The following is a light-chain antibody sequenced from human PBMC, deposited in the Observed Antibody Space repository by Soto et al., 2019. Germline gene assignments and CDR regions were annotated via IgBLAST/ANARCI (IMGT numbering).Light chain of an antibody. Sequence: QSALTQPASVSGSPGQSITISCTGTSSDVGRYNYVPWFQQDPGKAPKLIIYQVTYRPSGVSNRFSGSKSGNTASLTISGLQAEDEADYYCSSYTSSSTLYVFGTGTKVTVL. CDR1: SSDVGRYNY. J-gene: IGLJ1*01. CDR3: SSYTSSSTLYV. V-gene: IGLV2-14*01. CDR2: QVT.